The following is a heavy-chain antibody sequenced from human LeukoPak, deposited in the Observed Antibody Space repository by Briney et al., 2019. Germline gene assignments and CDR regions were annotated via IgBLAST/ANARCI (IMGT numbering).Heavy chain of an antibody. CDR3: ARRAGYGSGSYSSRYYMDV. V-gene: IGHV4-34*01. Sequence: SETLSLTCAVYGGSFSGYYWSWIRQPPGKGLEWIGEINHSGSTNYNPSLKSRVTISVDTSKNQFSLKLSSVTAADAAVYYCARRAGYGSGSYSSRYYMDVWGKGTTVTISS. CDR2: INHSGST. CDR1: GGSFSGYY. D-gene: IGHD3-10*01. J-gene: IGHJ6*03.